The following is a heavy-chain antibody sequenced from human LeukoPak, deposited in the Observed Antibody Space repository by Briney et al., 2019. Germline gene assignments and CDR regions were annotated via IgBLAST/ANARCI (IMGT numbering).Heavy chain of an antibody. CDR1: GGSFSGYY. Sequence: SETLSLTCAVYGGSFSGYYWSWIRQPPGKGLEWIGEINHSGSTNYNPSLKSRVTISVDTSKNQFSLKLSSVTAADTAVYYCARDDYVWGSYRSSLDYWGQGTLVTVSS. D-gene: IGHD3-16*02. CDR3: ARDDYVWGSYRSSLDY. CDR2: INHSGST. V-gene: IGHV4-34*01. J-gene: IGHJ4*02.